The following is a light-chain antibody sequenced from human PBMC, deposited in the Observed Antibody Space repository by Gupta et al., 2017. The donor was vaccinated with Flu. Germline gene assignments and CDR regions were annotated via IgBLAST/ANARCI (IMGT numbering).Light chain of an antibody. CDR1: SSDVGGYNY. V-gene: IGLV2-14*01. CDR3: SSYTGSNTHV. Sequence: QSALTQPASVSGSPGQSITISCIGTSSDVGGYNYVSWYQQHPGKAPKLMIYEVSNRPSGVSRRFSGSKSDNTASLTISGLQAEDEADYYCSSYTGSNTHVFGTGTKVTVL. CDR2: EVS. J-gene: IGLJ1*01.